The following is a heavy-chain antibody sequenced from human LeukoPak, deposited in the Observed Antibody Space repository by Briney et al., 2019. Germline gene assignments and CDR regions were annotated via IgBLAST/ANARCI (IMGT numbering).Heavy chain of an antibody. CDR1: GFTFSSYG. D-gene: IGHD2-2*01. J-gene: IGHJ4*02. CDR2: IRYDGSNK. Sequence: PGGSLRPSCAASGFTFSSYGMHWVRQAPGKGLEWVAFIRYDGSNKYYADSVKGRFTISRDNSKNTLYLQMNSLRAEDTAVHYCAKDHAKYCSSTSCWGPFDYWGQGTLVTVSS. CDR3: AKDHAKYCSSTSCWGPFDY. V-gene: IGHV3-30*02.